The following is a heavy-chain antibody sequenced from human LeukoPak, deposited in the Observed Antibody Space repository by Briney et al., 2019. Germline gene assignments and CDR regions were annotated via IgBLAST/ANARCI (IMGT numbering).Heavy chain of an antibody. Sequence: IPSETLSLTCTVSGASISSFYWSWLRQPAGKGLEWIGRIYTSGGTNYNPSLKSRVTMSIDTSKNQFSLKLYSVTAADTAVYYCVTDRSGSYDYWGQAILVTVSS. CDR1: GASISSFY. D-gene: IGHD1-26*01. V-gene: IGHV4-4*07. CDR2: IYTSGGT. CDR3: VTDRSGSYDY. J-gene: IGHJ4*02.